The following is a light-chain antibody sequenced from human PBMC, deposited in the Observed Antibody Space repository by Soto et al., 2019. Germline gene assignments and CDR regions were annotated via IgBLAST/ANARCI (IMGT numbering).Light chain of an antibody. Sequence: DIVLTQSSATLSLSPGERATLSCRASQSVSSYLAWYQRKPGQPPRLLIYGASNRATGVPTRFSGSGSGTDFTLTISSLEPEDFALYYCQQRSNWPITFGQGTRLEIK. CDR2: GAS. CDR1: QSVSSY. J-gene: IGKJ5*01. V-gene: IGKV3-11*01. CDR3: QQRSNWPIT.